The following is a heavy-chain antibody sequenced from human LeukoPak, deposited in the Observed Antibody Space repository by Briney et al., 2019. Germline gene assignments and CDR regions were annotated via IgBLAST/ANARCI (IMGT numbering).Heavy chain of an antibody. CDR2: ISAYNGNT. D-gene: IGHD3-10*01. CDR1: GGTFSSYA. J-gene: IGHJ4*02. Sequence: ASVKVSCKASGGTFSSYAISWVRQAPGQGLEWMGWISAYNGNTDYAQKLQGRVTMTTDTSTSTAYMELRSLRSDDTAVYYCARDRRPTMVRGPMGYWGQGTLVTVSS. V-gene: IGHV1-18*01. CDR3: ARDRRPTMVRGPMGY.